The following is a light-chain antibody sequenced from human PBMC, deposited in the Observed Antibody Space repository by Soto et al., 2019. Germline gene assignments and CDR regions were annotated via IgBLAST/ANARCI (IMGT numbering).Light chain of an antibody. CDR2: EVT. CDR1: SSDVGRYNY. CDR3: SSYAGGNNPYV. V-gene: IGLV2-8*01. J-gene: IGLJ1*01. Sequence: QSVLTQPPSASGSPGQSVTISCTGTSSDVGRYNYVSWYQQHPGKAPKLMISEVTKRPSGVPDRFSGSKSGNTASLTVSGLRAGDEADYYCSSYAGGNNPYVFGTGTKVTVL.